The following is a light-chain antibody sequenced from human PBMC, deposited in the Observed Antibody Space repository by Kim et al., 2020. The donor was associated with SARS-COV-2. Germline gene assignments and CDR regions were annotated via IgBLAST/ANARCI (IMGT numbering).Light chain of an antibody. V-gene: IGKV1-17*01. CDR2: AAS. CDR3: QQHNSFPRT. J-gene: IGKJ4*01. Sequence: DIQMTQSPSSLSASVGDRVTITCRASQGIRNTLGWYQQKPGKAPKRLIYAASTLQSGVPSRFSGSGSGTEFTLTISSLQPEDFANYYCQQHNSFPRTFGGGTKVDIK. CDR1: QGIRNT.